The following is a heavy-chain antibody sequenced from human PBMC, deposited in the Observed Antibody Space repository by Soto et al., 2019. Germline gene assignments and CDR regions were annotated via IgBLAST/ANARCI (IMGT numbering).Heavy chain of an antibody. D-gene: IGHD3-22*01. CDR1: GGSISSSSYY. CDR2: IYYSGST. V-gene: IGHV4-39*01. J-gene: IGHJ4*02. Sequence: SETLSLTCTVSGGSISSSSYYWGWIRQPPGKGLEWIGSIYYSGSTYYNPSLKSRVTISVDTSKNQFSLKLSSVTAADTAVYYCARPAYYYDSGGYYSYYFDYWGQGTLVTVSS. CDR3: ARPAYYYDSGGYYSYYFDY.